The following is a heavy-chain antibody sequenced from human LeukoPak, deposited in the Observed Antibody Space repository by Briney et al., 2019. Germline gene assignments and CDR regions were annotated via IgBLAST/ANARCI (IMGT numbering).Heavy chain of an antibody. J-gene: IGHJ4*02. D-gene: IGHD1-26*01. V-gene: IGHV1-69*05. CDR1: GGTFSSYA. CDR3: ARGELWAYFDY. Sequence: STVKVSCKASGGTFSSYAISWVRQAPGHGLEWMGGIIPIFGTANYAQKFQGRVTITTDESTSTAYMELSSLRSEATAVYYCARGELWAYFDYWGQGTLVTVSS. CDR2: IIPIFGTA.